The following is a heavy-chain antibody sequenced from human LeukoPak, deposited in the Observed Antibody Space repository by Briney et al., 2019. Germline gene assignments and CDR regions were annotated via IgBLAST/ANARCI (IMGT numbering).Heavy chain of an antibody. CDR1: GGSISSYY. Sequence: SETLSLTCTVSGGSISSYYWSWIRQPPGKGLEWIGYIYYSGSTNYNPSLKSRVTISVDTSKNQFSLKLSSVTAADTAVYYCARAQYCSGGSCYFNYWGQGTLVTVSS. J-gene: IGHJ4*02. V-gene: IGHV4-59*01. CDR2: IYYSGST. D-gene: IGHD2-15*01. CDR3: ARAQYCSGGSCYFNY.